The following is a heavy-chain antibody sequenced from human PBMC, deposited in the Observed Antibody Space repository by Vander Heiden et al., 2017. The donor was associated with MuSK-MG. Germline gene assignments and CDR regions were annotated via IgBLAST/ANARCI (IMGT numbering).Heavy chain of an antibody. D-gene: IGHD2-21*02. J-gene: IGHJ2*01. V-gene: IGHV4-59*01. CDR1: GGSLSSYY. Sequence: QVQLQESGPGLVKPSETLSLTCTVSGGSLSSYYWSWIRQPPGKGLEWIGYTYYSGSTNYNPSLKSRVTISVDTPKNQFSLKLSSVTAADTAVYYCSRRDSSLWYFDLWGRGTLVTVSS. CDR3: SRRDSSLWYFDL. CDR2: TYYSGST.